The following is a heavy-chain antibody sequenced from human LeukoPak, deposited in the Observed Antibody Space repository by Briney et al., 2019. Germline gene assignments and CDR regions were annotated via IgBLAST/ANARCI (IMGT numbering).Heavy chain of an antibody. D-gene: IGHD6-6*01. Sequence: SETLSLTCTVSGGSISSYYWSWIRQPPGKGLEWIGYIYYSGSTNYSPSLKSRVTISVDTSKNQFSLKLSSVTAADTAVYYCAKSMAPHYMDVWGKGTTVTVSS. CDR2: IYYSGST. V-gene: IGHV4-59*01. J-gene: IGHJ6*03. CDR3: AKSMAPHYMDV. CDR1: GGSISSYY.